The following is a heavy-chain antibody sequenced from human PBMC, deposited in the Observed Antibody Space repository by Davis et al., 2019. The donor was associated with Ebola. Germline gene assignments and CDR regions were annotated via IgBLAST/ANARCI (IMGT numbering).Heavy chain of an antibody. V-gene: IGHV4-34*01. CDR1: GGSFSGYY. Sequence: MPSETLSLTCAVYGGSFSGYYWSWIRQPPGKGLEWIGEISHSGSTNYNPSLKSRVTMSVDTSKNQISLKLSSVTAADTAVYYCARGPAVPAVMWYFHHWGQGTLVTVSS. J-gene: IGHJ1*01. D-gene: IGHD2-2*01. CDR2: ISHSGST. CDR3: ARGPAVPAVMWYFHH.